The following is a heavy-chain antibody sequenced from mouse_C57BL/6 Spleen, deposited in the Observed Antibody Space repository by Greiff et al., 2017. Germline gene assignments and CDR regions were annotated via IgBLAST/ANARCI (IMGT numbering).Heavy chain of an antibody. CDR1: GYTFTDYY. Sequence: EVLLQQSGPELVKPGASVKLSCKASGYTFTDYYLNWVKQRHGKSLEWIGDINPNNGGTSYHQKLKCKATLTLDKSSSTAYMELRSLTSEDSEVYDCERSDYSKEFAYWGQGTLVTGSA. CDR3: ERSDYSKEFAY. V-gene: IGHV1-26*01. J-gene: IGHJ3*01. CDR2: INPNNGGT. D-gene: IGHD2-5*01.